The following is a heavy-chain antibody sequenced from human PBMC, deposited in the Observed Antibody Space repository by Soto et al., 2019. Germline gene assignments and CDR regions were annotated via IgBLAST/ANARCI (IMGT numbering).Heavy chain of an antibody. CDR2: IIPKLGSA. Sequence: QVQLVQSGAEVKEPGSSVKVSCKASGGGNLRDYRTTWVRRAPGQGLEWMGGIIPKLGSANYAQNFQGRVTVTADESTNTVYMALRSLRSDYTAVYYCARGGDGYTFGAVYWGQGTPVTVSS. CDR1: GGGNLRDYR. V-gene: IGHV1-69*01. D-gene: IGHD2-21*01. J-gene: IGHJ4*02. CDR3: ARGGDGYTFGAVY.